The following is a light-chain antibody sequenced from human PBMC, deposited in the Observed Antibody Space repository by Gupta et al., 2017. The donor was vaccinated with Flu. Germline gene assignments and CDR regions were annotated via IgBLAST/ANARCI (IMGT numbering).Light chain of an antibody. Sequence: EIVMTQSPATLSLSPGERATLSCRASQPVRSSLAWYQHKPGQGPRLLIYGASTRATGIPARFSGSGYGTELTLTISSLQSEDFAVYYCQQYDDWRTWTFGQGTKVEIK. CDR2: GAS. CDR3: QQYDDWRTWT. J-gene: IGKJ1*01. CDR1: QPVRSS. V-gene: IGKV3-15*01.